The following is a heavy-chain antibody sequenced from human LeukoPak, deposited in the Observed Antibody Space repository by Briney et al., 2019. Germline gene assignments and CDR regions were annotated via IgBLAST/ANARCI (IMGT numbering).Heavy chain of an antibody. Sequence: PGGSLRLSCAASGFTFSSYAMHWVRQAPGKGLEYVSATSSNGGSTYYANSVKGRFTISRDNSKNTLYLQMGSLRAEDMAVYYCARDRTGTTRFNYYYYMDVWGKGTTVTVSS. CDR2: TSSNGGST. V-gene: IGHV3-64*01. CDR3: ARDRTGTTRFNYYYYMDV. CDR1: GFTFSSYA. J-gene: IGHJ6*03. D-gene: IGHD1-1*01.